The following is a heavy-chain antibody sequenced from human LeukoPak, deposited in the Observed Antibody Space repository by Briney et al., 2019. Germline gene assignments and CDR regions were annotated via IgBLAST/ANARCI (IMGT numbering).Heavy chain of an antibody. V-gene: IGHV4-34*01. D-gene: IGHD5-12*01. CDR2: INHSGST. Sequence: PSETLSLTCAVYGGSFTGYYWRWIRQPPGQGLEWIGEINHSGSTKYNPSLKSRVSISVDTSTNQFFLRLTSVTAADTAVYSAYDREEDPFDIWGQGTMVTVSS. CDR3: YDREEDPFDI. CDR1: GGSFTGYY. J-gene: IGHJ3*02.